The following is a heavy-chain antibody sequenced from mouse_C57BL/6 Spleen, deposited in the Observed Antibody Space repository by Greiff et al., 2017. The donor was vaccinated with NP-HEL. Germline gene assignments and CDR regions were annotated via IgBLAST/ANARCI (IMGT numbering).Heavy chain of an antibody. D-gene: IGHD1-1*01. CDR2: IDPSDSET. J-gene: IGHJ2*01. CDR1: GYTFTSYW. Sequence: QVQLQQPGAELVRPGSSVKLSCKASGYTFTSYWMHWVKQRPIQGLEWIGNIDPSDSETHYNQKFKDKATLTVDKSSSTAYMQLSSLTSEDSAVYYCARSPYYYGSSCFDYWGQGTTLTVSS. V-gene: IGHV1-52*01. CDR3: ARSPYYYGSSCFDY.